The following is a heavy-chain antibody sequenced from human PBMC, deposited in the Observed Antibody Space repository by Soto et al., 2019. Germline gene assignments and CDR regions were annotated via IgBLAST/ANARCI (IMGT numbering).Heavy chain of an antibody. J-gene: IGHJ6*02. V-gene: IGHV1-69*13. CDR2: IIPIFGTA. CDR3: ARFSAEIAAPDRYYYYGMDV. Sequence: GASVKVSCKASGGTFSSYAISWVRQAPGQGLEWMGGIIPIFGTANYAQKFQGRVTITADESTSTAYMELSSLRSEDTAVYYCARFSAEIAAPDRYYYYGMDVWGQGTTVTVSS. D-gene: IGHD6-13*01. CDR1: GGTFSSYA.